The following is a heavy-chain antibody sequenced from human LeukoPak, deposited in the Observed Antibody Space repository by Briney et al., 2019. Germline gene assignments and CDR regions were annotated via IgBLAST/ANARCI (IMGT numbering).Heavy chain of an antibody. Sequence: ASVKVSCKASGYTFTGYYMHWVRQAPGQGLEWMGWINPNSGGTNYAQKFQGRVTMTRDTSISTAYMELRSLRSDDTAVYYCARGMVQGVIAFDPWGQGTLVTVSS. J-gene: IGHJ5*02. CDR1: GYTFTGYY. V-gene: IGHV1-2*02. CDR2: INPNSGGT. CDR3: ARGMVQGVIAFDP. D-gene: IGHD3-10*01.